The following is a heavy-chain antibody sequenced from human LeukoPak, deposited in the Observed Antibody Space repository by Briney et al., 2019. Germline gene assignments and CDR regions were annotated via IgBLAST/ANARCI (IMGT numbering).Heavy chain of an antibody. CDR3: AKGCSSGWFDAFDI. J-gene: IGHJ3*02. D-gene: IGHD6-19*01. CDR1: GFTFSSYG. Sequence: GRPLRLSCAASGFTFSSYGMHWVRQAPGKGLEWVAVISYDGSNKYYADSVKGRFTISRDNSKNTLYLQMNSLRAEDTAVYYCAKGCSSGWFDAFDIWGQGTMVTVSS. CDR2: ISYDGSNK. V-gene: IGHV3-30*18.